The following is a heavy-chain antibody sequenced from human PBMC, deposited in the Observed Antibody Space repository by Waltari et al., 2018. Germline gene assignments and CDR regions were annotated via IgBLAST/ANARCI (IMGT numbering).Heavy chain of an antibody. V-gene: IGHV4-39*07. Sequence: QLQLQESGPGLVKPSETLSLTCTVSRSSIRNNNYYWGWVRQPPGTGLEWIGSFYKSGTTYYNPSLKSRFTISVDTSNIQFSLKLNSVTAADTAVYYCVRGYPDIVATISDYWGQGTLVIVSS. CDR1: RSSIRNNNYY. J-gene: IGHJ4*02. CDR2: FYKSGTT. CDR3: VRGYPDIVATISDY. D-gene: IGHD5-12*01.